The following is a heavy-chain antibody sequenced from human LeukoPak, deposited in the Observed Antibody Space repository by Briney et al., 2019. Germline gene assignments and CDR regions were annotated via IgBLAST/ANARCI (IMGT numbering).Heavy chain of an antibody. CDR2: ISGSGGST. CDR1: GFTFSSYA. V-gene: IGHV3-23*01. D-gene: IGHD2-2*01. Sequence: QPGGSLRLSCAASGFTFSSYAMSWVRQAPGKGLEWVSAISGSGGSTYYADSVKGRFTISRDNSKNTLYLQMNSLRAEDTAVYYCARWGYIGVVPAAIRDDYWGQGTLVSVSS. CDR3: ARWGYIGVVPAAIRDDY. J-gene: IGHJ4*02.